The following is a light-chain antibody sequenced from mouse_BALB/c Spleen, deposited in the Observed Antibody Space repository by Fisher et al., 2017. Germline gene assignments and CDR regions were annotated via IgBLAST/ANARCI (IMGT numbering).Light chain of an antibody. CDR3: QQYSGYPYT. CDR2: STS. J-gene: IGKJ2*01. CDR1: SSVSY. V-gene: IGKV4-57-1*01. Sequence: DIVMTQTTAIMSASPGEKVTMTCRASSSVSYMHWYQQKSGASPKLWIYSTSNLASGVPARFSGSGSGTSYSLTISSVEAEDAATYYCQQYSGYPYTFGGGTKLEIK.